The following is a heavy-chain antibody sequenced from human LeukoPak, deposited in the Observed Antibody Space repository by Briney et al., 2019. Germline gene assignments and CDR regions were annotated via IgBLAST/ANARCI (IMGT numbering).Heavy chain of an antibody. D-gene: IGHD6-19*01. CDR1: GGSISSYY. V-gene: IGHV4-59*01. CDR2: IHYNGNT. Sequence: PSETLSLTCTVSGGSISSYYWSWIRRPPGKGLERIGYIHYNGNTNYNPSLKSRVTISVDTSKNQFSLKVTSVTAADTAVYYCARDSGPRFDYWGQGTLVTVSS. CDR3: ARDSGPRFDY. J-gene: IGHJ4*02.